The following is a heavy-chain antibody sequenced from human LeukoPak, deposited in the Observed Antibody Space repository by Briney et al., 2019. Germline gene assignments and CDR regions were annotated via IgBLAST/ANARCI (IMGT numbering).Heavy chain of an antibody. CDR3: ARLRYSDY. CDR1: GFSFGSNW. D-gene: IGHD2-21*01. CDR2: IKQDGSEK. Sequence: GRSLRLSCVASGFSFGSNWMSWVRQAPGKGLEWEANIKQDGSEKNYVDSVKGRFTISRDNAKNSLYLQMNSLRAEDTAVYYCARLRYSDYWGQGTLVTVSS. V-gene: IGHV3-7*03. J-gene: IGHJ4*02.